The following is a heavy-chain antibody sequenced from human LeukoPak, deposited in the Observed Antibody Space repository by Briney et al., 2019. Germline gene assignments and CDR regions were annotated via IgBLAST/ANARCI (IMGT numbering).Heavy chain of an antibody. Sequence: GGSLRLSCVASGFTFSDHYMDWVRQAPGKGREWVGRTRNKTNSYTTEYAASVKGRFTISRDDSKNSLYLQMNSLKTEDTAVYYCAREIGVYYYYYYMDVWGKGTTVTDSS. J-gene: IGHJ6*03. CDR3: AREIGVYYYYYYMDV. CDR1: GFTFSDHY. CDR2: TRNKTNSYTT. D-gene: IGHD3-22*01. V-gene: IGHV3-72*01.